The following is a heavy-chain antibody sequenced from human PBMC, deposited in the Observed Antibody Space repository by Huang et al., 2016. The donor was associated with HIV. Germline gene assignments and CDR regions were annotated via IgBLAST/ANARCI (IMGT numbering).Heavy chain of an antibody. D-gene: IGHD5-18*01. Sequence: QVLLVQSGAEVRKPGSSVKVSCTAFGGTFSSYAISWVRQAPGQGLEWRGGIRPICGTANYTQKVQGRVTITVDESTNTGYMELTRLTSEDTAVYYCARTAYSYGFRQGYNWFDPWGQGTPVTVSS. CDR1: GGTFSSYA. J-gene: IGHJ5*02. CDR3: ARTAYSYGFRQGYNWFDP. V-gene: IGHV1-69*13. CDR2: IRPICGTA.